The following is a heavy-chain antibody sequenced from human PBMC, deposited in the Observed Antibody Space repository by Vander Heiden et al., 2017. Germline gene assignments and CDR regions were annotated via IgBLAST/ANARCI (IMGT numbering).Heavy chain of an antibody. D-gene: IGHD5-18*01. CDR3: ARGRLDEHSSLLCEY. CDR1: GGSFSGCY. Sequence: QVQLQQWGAGLLKPSETLSLTCAVHGGSFSGCYWSWIRQPPGKGLEWIGEINHSGDTYYNSSLKSRVTISVDTSKNQFSLKVSAVTAADTAMYYCARGRLDEHSSLLCEYWGQGTLGTVSS. CDR2: INHSGDT. J-gene: IGHJ4*02. V-gene: IGHV4-34*01.